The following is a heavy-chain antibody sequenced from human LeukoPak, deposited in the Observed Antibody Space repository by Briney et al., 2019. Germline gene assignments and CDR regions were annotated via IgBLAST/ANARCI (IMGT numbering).Heavy chain of an antibody. CDR3: ARLVGVVVAATPDYYYYFMFV. Sequence: SETLSLTCAVSGGSFSGYYWSWIRQPPGKGLEWIGEIYHSGSTNYNPSLKSRVTISVDTSKNQFSLKLSSVTAADTAVYYCARLVGVVVAATPDYYYYFMFVWGKGTTVTVSS. CDR1: GGSFSGYY. V-gene: IGHV4-34*01. CDR2: IYHSGST. D-gene: IGHD2-15*01. J-gene: IGHJ6*03.